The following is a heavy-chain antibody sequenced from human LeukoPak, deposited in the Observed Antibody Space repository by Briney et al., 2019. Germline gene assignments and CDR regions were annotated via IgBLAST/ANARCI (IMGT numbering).Heavy chain of an antibody. V-gene: IGHV3-48*03. CDR3: ARPRSDLYGMDV. CDR1: GFTFSSYE. Sequence: GGSLRLSCAASGFTFSSYELNWVRQAPAKELEWVSYISDSGSTIYYADSVKGRFTISRDNAKNSLYLQMNSLRAEDTAIYYCARPRSDLYGMDVWGQGTTVTVSS. J-gene: IGHJ6*02. CDR2: ISDSGSTI.